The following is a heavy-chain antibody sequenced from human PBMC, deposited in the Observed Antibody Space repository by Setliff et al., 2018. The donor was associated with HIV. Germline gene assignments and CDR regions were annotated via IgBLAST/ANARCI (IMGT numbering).Heavy chain of an antibody. CDR1: GGSISSSSDY. CDR2: IYYSGST. Sequence: SETLSLTCTVSGGSISSSSDYWGWIRQPPGKGLEWIGYIYYSGSTYYNPSLKSRVSISVDTSKNRFSLNLRSVTAADTAVYYCARGFGSLDPWGKGTLVTVSS. D-gene: IGHD1-26*01. CDR3: ARGFGSLDP. V-gene: IGHV4-39*02. J-gene: IGHJ5*02.